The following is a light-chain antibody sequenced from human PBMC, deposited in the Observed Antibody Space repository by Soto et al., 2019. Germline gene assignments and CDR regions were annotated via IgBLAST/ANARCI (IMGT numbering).Light chain of an antibody. Sequence: QSVLTQPPSASGTPGQRVTISCSGSSSNIGSNYVYWYQQLPGTAPKLLIYRNNQRPSGVPDRFSGSKSGTSASLAISGLRSEDEADYYCAAWDDSLSGRVFGGGPKHRP. V-gene: IGLV1-47*01. CDR1: SSNIGSNY. CDR2: RNN. CDR3: AAWDDSLSGRV. J-gene: IGLJ2*01.